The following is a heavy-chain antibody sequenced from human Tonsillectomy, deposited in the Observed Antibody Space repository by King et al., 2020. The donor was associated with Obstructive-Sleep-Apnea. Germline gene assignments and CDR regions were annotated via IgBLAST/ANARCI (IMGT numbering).Heavy chain of an antibody. D-gene: IGHD2-21*01. V-gene: IGHV4-59*01. CDR2: IYYSGST. CDR1: GGSTSSYY. Sequence: QLQESGPGLVKPSETLSLTCTVSGGSTSSYYWSWIRQPPGKGLEWIGYIYYSGSTSYNPSLKSRVTISLDTSKNQFSLTLSSVTAADTAMYYWSRVLWYYGMDVWGQRTTVTVSS. CDR3: SRVLWYYGMDV. J-gene: IGHJ6*02.